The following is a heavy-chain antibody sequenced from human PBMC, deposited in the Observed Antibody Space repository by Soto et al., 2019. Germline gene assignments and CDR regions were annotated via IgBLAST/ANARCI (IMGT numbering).Heavy chain of an antibody. CDR3: AREVWGGY. V-gene: IGHV3-30-3*01. J-gene: IGHJ4*02. D-gene: IGHD7-27*01. Sequence: ESGGGVVQPGRSLRLSCAASGFTFSSYAMHWVRQAPGKGLEWVAVISYDGSNKYYADSVKGRFTISRDNSKNTLYLQMNSLRAEDTAVYYCAREVWGGYWGQGTLVTVSS. CDR1: GFTFSSYA. CDR2: ISYDGSNK.